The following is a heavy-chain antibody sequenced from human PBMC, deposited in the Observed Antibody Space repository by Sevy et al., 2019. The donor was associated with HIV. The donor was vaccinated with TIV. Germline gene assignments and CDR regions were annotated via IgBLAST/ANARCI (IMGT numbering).Heavy chain of an antibody. J-gene: IGHJ5*02. Sequence: SETLSLTCAVSGDSISGYYWGWNRQPPGKGLEWIAYMHYSGSTNFNPSLKSRVTISVDTSKNQFSLKLSSVTAADTAVYYCARVYSSGRGGPGWFDPWGQGTLVTVSS. CDR1: GDSISGYY. V-gene: IGHV4-59*13. CDR3: ARVYSSGRGGPGWFDP. CDR2: MHYSGST. D-gene: IGHD3-22*01.